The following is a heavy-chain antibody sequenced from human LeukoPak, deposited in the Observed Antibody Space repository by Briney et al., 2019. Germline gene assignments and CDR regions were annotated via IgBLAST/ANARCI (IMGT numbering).Heavy chain of an antibody. J-gene: IGHJ4*02. CDR3: ARDNGYSYGIDY. CDR2: ALYTGST. V-gene: IGHV4-59*01. Sequence: SETLSLTCSVSGGSISSYFWSWIRQAPGKGLEWVGYALYTGSTEYNPALKSRVTISLDTSNNQFSLRLSSVTAADTAVYHCARDNGYSYGIDYWGQGGLVTVSS. CDR1: GGSISSYF. D-gene: IGHD5-18*01.